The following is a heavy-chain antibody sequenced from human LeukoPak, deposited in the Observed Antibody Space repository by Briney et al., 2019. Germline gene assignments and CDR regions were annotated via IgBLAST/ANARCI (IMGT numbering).Heavy chain of an antibody. J-gene: IGHJ4*02. CDR2: ISSSSSYI. Sequence: GGSLRLSCAASGFTFSSYSMNWVRQAPGKGLEWVSSISSSSSYIYYADSVKDRFTISRDNAKKSLYLQMNSLRAEDTAVYYCVKERVYGSEYWGQGTLVTVSS. V-gene: IGHV3-21*01. D-gene: IGHD3-10*01. CDR3: VKERVYGSEY. CDR1: GFTFSSYS.